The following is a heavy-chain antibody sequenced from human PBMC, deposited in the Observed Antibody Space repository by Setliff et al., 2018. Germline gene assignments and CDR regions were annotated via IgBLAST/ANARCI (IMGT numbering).Heavy chain of an antibody. CDR2: VFFNGAA. CDR3: ARGGTYRYFDY. D-gene: IGHD3-16*02. CDR1: GGSISGTSTETHL. Sequence: PSETLSLTCTVSGGSISGTSTETHLWSWIRQPPGKGLEFIGYVFFNGAAKYDPSLKSQVAISVDTSKEQFSLKLSSVTAADTAVYFCARGGTYRYFDYWGQGAQVTVSS. V-gene: IGHV4-61*01. J-gene: IGHJ4*02.